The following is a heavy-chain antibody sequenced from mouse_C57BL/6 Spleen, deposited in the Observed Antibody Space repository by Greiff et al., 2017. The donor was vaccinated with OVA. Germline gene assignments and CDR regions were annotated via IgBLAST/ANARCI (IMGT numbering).Heavy chain of an antibody. CDR1: GYTFTRYW. Sequence: QVQLQQPGADLVMPGASVKLSCKASGYTFTRYWMHWVKQRPGQGLEWIGEIAPSDSYTNYNQKFKGKSTLTVDKSSSTAYMQLSSLTSEDSAVYYCARGGNYYGSSYTWFAYWGQGTLVTVSA. CDR2: IAPSDSYT. CDR3: ARGGNYYGSSYTWFAY. D-gene: IGHD1-1*01. V-gene: IGHV1-69*01. J-gene: IGHJ3*01.